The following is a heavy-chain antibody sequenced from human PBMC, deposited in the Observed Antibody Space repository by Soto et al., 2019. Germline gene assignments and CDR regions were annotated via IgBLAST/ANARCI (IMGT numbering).Heavy chain of an antibody. Sequence: VQLVESGGGLVRPGGSLRLACAASGFTFSDYYMTWIRQAPGKGLEWVSAISGSGGSTYYADSVKGRFTISRDNSKNTLYLQMNSLRAEDTAVYYCAKDGILWYNWFDPWGQGTLVTVSS. V-gene: IGHV3-23*04. CDR3: AKDGILWYNWFDP. J-gene: IGHJ5*02. CDR2: ISGSGGST. D-gene: IGHD2-21*01. CDR1: GFTFSDYY.